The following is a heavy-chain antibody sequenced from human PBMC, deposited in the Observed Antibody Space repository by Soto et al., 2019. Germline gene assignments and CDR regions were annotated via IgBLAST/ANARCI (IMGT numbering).Heavy chain of an antibody. CDR1: GGSISSYY. Sequence: PSETLSLTCTVSGGSISSYYWSWIRQPPGKGLEWIAYIYYSGSTKYNPSLKSRVTISLDTSKNQFSLKLSSVTAADTAVYYCAASGDYYDSSGYPPPAIDDWGQGTRVTVAS. CDR2: IYYSGST. D-gene: IGHD3-22*01. J-gene: IGHJ4*02. V-gene: IGHV4-59*12. CDR3: AASGDYYDSSGYPPPAIDD.